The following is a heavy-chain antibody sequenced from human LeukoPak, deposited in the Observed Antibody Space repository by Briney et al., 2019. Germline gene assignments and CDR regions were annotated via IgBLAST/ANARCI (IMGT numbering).Heavy chain of an antibody. CDR2: INPSGGST. CDR1: GYIFTSYY. V-gene: IGHV1-46*01. CDR3: ARGRYSGGYFLDY. Sequence: ASVKVSCKASGYIFTSYYMHWVRQAPGQGLEWMGIINPSGGSTTYAPEFQGRVTMTRDTSTSTVYMELSSLRSEDTDVYYCARGRYSGGYFLDYWGQGTLVPVSS. J-gene: IGHJ4*02. D-gene: IGHD3-22*01.